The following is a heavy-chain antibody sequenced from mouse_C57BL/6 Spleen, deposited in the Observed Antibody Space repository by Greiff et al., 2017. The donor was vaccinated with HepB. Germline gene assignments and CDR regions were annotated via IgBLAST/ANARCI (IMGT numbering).Heavy chain of an antibody. J-gene: IGHJ1*03. D-gene: IGHD1-1*01. CDR3: TRNIPYYYGSGGYFDV. V-gene: IGHV1-15*01. CDR1: GYTFTDYE. CDR2: IDPETGGT. Sequence: VQRVESGAELVRPGASVTLSCKASGYTFTDYEMHWVKQTPVHGLEWIGAIDPETGGTAYNQKFKGKAILTADKSSSTAYMELRSLTSEDSAVYYCTRNIPYYYGSGGYFDVWGTGTTVTVSS.